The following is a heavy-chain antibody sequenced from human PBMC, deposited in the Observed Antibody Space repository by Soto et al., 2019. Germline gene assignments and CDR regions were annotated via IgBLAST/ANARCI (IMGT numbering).Heavy chain of an antibody. CDR1: AGSMSSGGHF. J-gene: IGHJ2*01. CDR3: ARAYSDYGSYFDL. Sequence: QVQLQESGPGLVKPSQTLSLTCTVSAGSMSSGGHFWSWIRQNPGKGLEWIAYIDYSGTTYYNPSLNSRVVVTVDTSEKQFSLKLSSVTAADTAVYYCARAYSDYGSYFDLWGRGTLVTVSS. D-gene: IGHD4-17*01. V-gene: IGHV4-31*03. CDR2: IDYSGTT.